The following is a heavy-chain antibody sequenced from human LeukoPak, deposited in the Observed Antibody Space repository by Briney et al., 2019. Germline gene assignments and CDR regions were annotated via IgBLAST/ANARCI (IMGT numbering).Heavy chain of an antibody. CDR2: INWNGGST. Sequence: GGSLRLSCAASGFTFSSYAMSWVRQAPGKGLEWVSGINWNGGSTGYADSVKGRFTISRDNAKNSLYLQMNSLRAEDTALYYCARRYSSGWYRGNYFDYWGQGTLVTVSS. D-gene: IGHD6-19*01. J-gene: IGHJ4*02. CDR3: ARRYSSGWYRGNYFDY. CDR1: GFTFSSYA. V-gene: IGHV3-20*04.